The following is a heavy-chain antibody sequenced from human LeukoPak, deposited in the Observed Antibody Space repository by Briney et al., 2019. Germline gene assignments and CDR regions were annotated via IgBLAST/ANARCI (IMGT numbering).Heavy chain of an antibody. Sequence: PSETLSLTCAVYGGSFSDYYWTWVRQPPGRGREWGGELEHFGSTSYNPSLHSRVTISVDRSKNQFSLRLSSVTAADTAVYYCARGQFRITVTSSRPAPRRYFDLWGRGTLVTVSS. CDR1: GGSFSDYY. CDR2: LEHFGST. CDR3: ARGQFRITVTSSRPAPRRYFDL. J-gene: IGHJ2*01. V-gene: IGHV4-34*01. D-gene: IGHD2-2*01.